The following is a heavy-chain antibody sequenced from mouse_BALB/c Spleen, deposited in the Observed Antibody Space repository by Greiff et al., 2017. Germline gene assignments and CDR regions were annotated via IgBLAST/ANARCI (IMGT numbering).Heavy chain of an antibody. Sequence: DGKLVESGGGLVKPGGSLKLSCAASGFTFSSYAMSWVRQTPEKRLEWVASISSGGSTYYPDSVKGRFTISRDNARNILYLQMSSLRSEDTAMYYCARGASTMIRSAMDYWGQGTSVTVSS. CDR1: GFTFSSYA. J-gene: IGHJ4*01. V-gene: IGHV5-6-5*01. CDR3: ARGASTMIRSAMDY. CDR2: ISSGGST. D-gene: IGHD2-4*01.